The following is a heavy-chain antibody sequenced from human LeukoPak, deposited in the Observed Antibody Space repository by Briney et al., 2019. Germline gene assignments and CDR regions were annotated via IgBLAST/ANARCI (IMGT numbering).Heavy chain of an antibody. CDR1: GGSISSSSYY. V-gene: IGHV4-39*07. CDR2: INHSGST. J-gene: IGHJ3*02. CDR3: ARGAAANGGAFDI. D-gene: IGHD6-13*01. Sequence: SETLSLTCTVSGGSISSSSYYWSWIRQPPGKGLEWIGEINHSGSTNYNPSLKSRVTISVDTSKNQFSLKLSSVTAADTAVYYCARGAAANGGAFDIWGQGTMVTVSS.